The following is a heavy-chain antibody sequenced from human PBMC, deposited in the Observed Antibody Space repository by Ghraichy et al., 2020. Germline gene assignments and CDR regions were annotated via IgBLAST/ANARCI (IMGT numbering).Heavy chain of an antibody. CDR3: SRDPNGDYFGAFDF. V-gene: IGHV3-23*01. CDR2: TSGIGRDT. J-gene: IGHJ3*01. D-gene: IGHD4-17*01. CDR1: GFTFRNYA. Sequence: GGSLRLSCAASGFTFRNYAVTWVRQAPGKGLEWVSSTSGIGRDTYYADSVKGRFTISRDNSKNTLYLQKNSLRAEDTALYYCSRDPNGDYFGAFDFWSPGTMGTVSS.